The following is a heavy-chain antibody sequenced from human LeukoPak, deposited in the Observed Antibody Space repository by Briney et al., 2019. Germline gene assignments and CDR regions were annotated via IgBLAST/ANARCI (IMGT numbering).Heavy chain of an antibody. CDR3: ARRDSYSSGYYYFDY. V-gene: IGHV4-39*01. CDR2: IYYTGNT. CDR1: GVSISSSYSY. Sequence: SETLSLTCTVSGVSISSSYSYWGWIRQPPGMGLEWIGSIYYTGNTYYNPSLKSRVTISVDTSKNQFSLKLSSVTAADTAVYYCARRDSYSSGYYYFDYWGQGNLVTVSS. J-gene: IGHJ4*02. D-gene: IGHD3-22*01.